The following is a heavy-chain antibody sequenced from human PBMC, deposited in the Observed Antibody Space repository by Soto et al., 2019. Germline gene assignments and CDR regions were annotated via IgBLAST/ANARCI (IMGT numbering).Heavy chain of an antibody. V-gene: IGHV5-51*01. CDR1: GYRFSTYW. J-gene: IGHJ4*02. Sequence: PGESLKISCKGIGYRFSTYWIAWVRQMPGKGLEWMGTIFPDDSETRYSPTFQGQVTISADKSISTAYLQWRSLKASDSAIHYCARSQSSVSHYLDFWGQGTRVTVSS. D-gene: IGHD3-3*01. CDR2: IFPDDSET. CDR3: ARSQSSVSHYLDF.